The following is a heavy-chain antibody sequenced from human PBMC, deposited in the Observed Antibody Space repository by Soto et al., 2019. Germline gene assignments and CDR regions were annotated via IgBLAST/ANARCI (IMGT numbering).Heavy chain of an antibody. Sequence: SATLSLTCTVSGGSFSNSNCYWICIRQSPGKGLEWIGSVYYRGRSYSKSSVKSRVTISVDTSKNQFSLNLNSVTASDTAVYFCVSQRTSVLTQAYFDYWGPGALVTVSS. CDR2: VYYRGRS. J-gene: IGHJ4*02. CDR1: GGSFSNSNCY. CDR3: VSQRTSVLTQAYFDY. D-gene: IGHD2-8*01. V-gene: IGHV4-39*01.